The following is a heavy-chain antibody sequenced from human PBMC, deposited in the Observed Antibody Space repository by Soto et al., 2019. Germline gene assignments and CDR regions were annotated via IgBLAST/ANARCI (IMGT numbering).Heavy chain of an antibody. J-gene: IGHJ6*02. CDR1: GFTFSRYA. CDR3: ASDHERDIVVVVAATTNHYYYYGMDV. D-gene: IGHD2-15*01. V-gene: IGHV3-30-3*01. CDR2: ISYAGSNK. Sequence: QVQLVESGGGVVQPGRSLRLSCAASGFTFSRYAMHWFRQAPGKGLEWVAVISYAGSNKYYADSVKGRFTISRDNSKNTLYQQMNRLRAEDTALDYCASDHERDIVVVVAATTNHYYYYGMDVWFQGATVIVT.